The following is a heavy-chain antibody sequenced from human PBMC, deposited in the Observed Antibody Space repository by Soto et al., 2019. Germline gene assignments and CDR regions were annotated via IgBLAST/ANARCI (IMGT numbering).Heavy chain of an antibody. J-gene: IGHJ3*02. V-gene: IGHV1-46*01. Sequence: QVQLVQSGAEVKKPGASVKVSCKASGYTFTSYYMHWVRQAPGQGLEWMGIINPSGGSTSYAQKFQGRVTMTRDTSTSTVYMELSSLRSEDTAVYYCARDRKRITIFGVPYAFDIWGQGTMVTVSS. D-gene: IGHD3-3*01. CDR3: ARDRKRITIFGVPYAFDI. CDR1: GYTFTSYY. CDR2: INPSGGST.